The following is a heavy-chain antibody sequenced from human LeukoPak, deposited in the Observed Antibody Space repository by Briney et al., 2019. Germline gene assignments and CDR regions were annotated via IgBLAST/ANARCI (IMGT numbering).Heavy chain of an antibody. D-gene: IGHD6-19*01. CDR3: ARRERQWSSHWYYFDY. V-gene: IGHV4-39*01. CDR1: GGSISSSSYY. J-gene: IGHJ4*02. CDR2: IYYSGST. Sequence: SETLSLTCTVSGGSISSSSYYWGWIRQPPGKGLEWIGSIYYSGSTYYNPSLKSRVTISVDTSKNQFSLKLSSVTAADTAVYYCARRERQWSSHWYYFDYWGQGTLVTVSS.